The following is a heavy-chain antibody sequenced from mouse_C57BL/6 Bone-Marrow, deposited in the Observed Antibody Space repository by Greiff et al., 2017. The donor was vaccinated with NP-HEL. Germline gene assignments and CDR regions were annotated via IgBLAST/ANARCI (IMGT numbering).Heavy chain of an antibody. Sequence: QVQLQQSGPGLVQPSQSLSITCTVSGFSLTSYGVHWVRQSPGKGLEWLGVIWSGGSTDYNAAFISRLSISKDNSKCQVFFKMNSLQADDTAIYYCARKKQGGYDDWYFDVWGTGTTVTVSS. J-gene: IGHJ1*03. CDR3: ARKKQGGYDDWYFDV. CDR1: GFSLTSYG. D-gene: IGHD2-2*01. CDR2: IWSGGST. V-gene: IGHV2-2*01.